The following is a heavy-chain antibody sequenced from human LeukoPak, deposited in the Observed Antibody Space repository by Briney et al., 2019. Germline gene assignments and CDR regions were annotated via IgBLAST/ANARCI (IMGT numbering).Heavy chain of an antibody. CDR3: ARDGQYYDFWRGYPGIYYSDY. Sequence: SVKVSCKASGGTFSSYAISWVRQAPGQGLEWMGGIIPIFGTANYAQKFQGRVTITTDESTSTAYMELSSLRSEDTAVYYCARDGQYYDFWRGYPGIYYSDYWGQGTLVTVSS. CDR2: IIPIFGTA. CDR1: GGTFSSYA. V-gene: IGHV1-69*05. D-gene: IGHD3-3*01. J-gene: IGHJ4*02.